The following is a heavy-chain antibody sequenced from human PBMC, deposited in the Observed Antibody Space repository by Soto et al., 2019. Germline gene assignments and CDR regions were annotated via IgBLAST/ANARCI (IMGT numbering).Heavy chain of an antibody. J-gene: IGHJ6*02. Sequence: QAQLQTSGSGLVKPSETLSLTCTVSSVSINSFTNHYCSWIRQPPGKGLEWGGYISKSGFTRYNPSLSSRVTLSVDTSKNQFSLKLSSVTAADTALYFCATQGFGKLHCLVDVWGQGTTVTVSS. CDR3: ATQGFGKLHCLVDV. V-gene: IGHV4-59*08. D-gene: IGHD3-10*01. CDR1: SVSINSFTNHY. CDR2: ISKSGFT.